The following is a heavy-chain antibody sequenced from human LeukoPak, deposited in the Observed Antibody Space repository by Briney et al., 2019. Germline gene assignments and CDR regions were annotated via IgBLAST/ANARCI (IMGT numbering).Heavy chain of an antibody. J-gene: IGHJ5*02. D-gene: IGHD6-13*01. Sequence: GGSLRLSCAASGFTFSSYAMSWVRQAPGKGLEWVSVISGSGGSTYYADSVKGRFTISRDNSRNTVYLQMNSLRAEDTAVYFCAKAGFSSSWSKPDNWFDPWGQGTLVTVSS. CDR2: ISGSGGST. V-gene: IGHV3-23*01. CDR3: AKAGFSSSWSKPDNWFDP. CDR1: GFTFSSYA.